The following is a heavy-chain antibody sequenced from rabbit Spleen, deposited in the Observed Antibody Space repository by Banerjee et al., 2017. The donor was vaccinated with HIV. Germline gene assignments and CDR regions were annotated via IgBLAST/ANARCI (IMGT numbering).Heavy chain of an antibody. CDR1: GFSFSSKYW. Sequence: QEQLEESGGDLVKPGASLTLTCTASGFSFSSKYWICWVRQAPGKGLEWIACIYIGSGGSPYYASWAKGRFTISKTSSTTVTLQMTSLTAADTAIYFCARDSYGGYSGLGYATDLWGPGTLVTVS. J-gene: IGHJ4*01. CDR3: ARDSYGGYSGLGYATDL. V-gene: IGHV1S45*01. CDR2: IYIGSGGSP. D-gene: IGHD7-1*01.